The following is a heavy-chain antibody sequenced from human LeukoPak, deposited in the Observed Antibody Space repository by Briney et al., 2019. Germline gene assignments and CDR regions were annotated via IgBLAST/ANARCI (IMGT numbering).Heavy chain of an antibody. CDR2: IIPIFGTA. Sequence: GASVKVSCKASGGTFSSYAISWVRQAPGQGLEWMGGIIPIFGTANYAQKFQGRITMTRNTSISTAYMELSSLRSEDTAVYYCARGTMVRGVTFYTSYYYMDVWGKGTTVTISS. CDR1: GGTFSSYA. D-gene: IGHD3-10*01. V-gene: IGHV1-69*05. CDR3: ARGTMVRGVTFYTSYYYMDV. J-gene: IGHJ6*03.